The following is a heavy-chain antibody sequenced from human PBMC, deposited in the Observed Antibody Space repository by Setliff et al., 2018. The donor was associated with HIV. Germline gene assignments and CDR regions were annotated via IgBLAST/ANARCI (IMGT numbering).Heavy chain of an antibody. J-gene: IGHJ3*02. CDR3: AKGYYYDRVEGFDI. CDR2: ISASGITT. Sequence: GGSLRLSCAASGFTFSSYNMNWVRQAPGKGLEWVSKISASGITTDYADSVKGRFTISRDNSKNTLYLQMNSLRAEDTAIYYCAKGYYYDRVEGFDIWGQGTMVTVSS. D-gene: IGHD3-22*01. CDR1: GFTFSSYN. V-gene: IGHV3-23*01.